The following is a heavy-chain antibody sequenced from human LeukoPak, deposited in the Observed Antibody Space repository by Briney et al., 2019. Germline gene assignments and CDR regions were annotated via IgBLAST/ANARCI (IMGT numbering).Heavy chain of an antibody. V-gene: IGHV1-2*02. J-gene: IGHJ4*02. Sequence: ASVKVSCKASGYTFTGYYMHWVRQAPGQGLEWMGWINPNSGGTNYAQKSQGRVTMTRDTSISTAYMELSRLRPDDTAVYYCARDTKKGLPPSDYWGQGTLVTVSS. CDR3: ARDTKKGLPPSDY. CDR2: INPNSGGT. CDR1: GYTFTGYY. D-gene: IGHD5-18*01.